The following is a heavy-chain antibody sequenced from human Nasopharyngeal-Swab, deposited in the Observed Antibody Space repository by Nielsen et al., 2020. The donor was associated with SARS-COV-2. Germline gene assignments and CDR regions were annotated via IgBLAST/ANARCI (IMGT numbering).Heavy chain of an antibody. J-gene: IGHJ6*02. V-gene: IGHV4-34*01. CDR3: ARGVHWEAMYYDFWSGSKDYYYYGMDV. D-gene: IGHD3-3*01. Sequence: SQTLSLTGAVYGGSFSGYYWSWIRQPPGKGLEWIGEINHSGSTNYNPSLKSRVTISVDTSKNKFSLKLSSVTAADTAVYYCARGVHWEAMYYDFWSGSKDYYYYGMDVWGQGTTVTVSS. CDR1: GGSFSGYY. CDR2: INHSGST.